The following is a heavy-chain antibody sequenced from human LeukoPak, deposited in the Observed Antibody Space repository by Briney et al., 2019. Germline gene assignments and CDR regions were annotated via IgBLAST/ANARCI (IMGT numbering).Heavy chain of an antibody. CDR1: GFTFSSYS. V-gene: IGHV3-21*01. CDR3: ARNPGIAVAGTGY. Sequence: PGGSLRLSCAASGFTFSSYSMNWVRQAPGKGLEWVSSISSSSSYIYYADSVKGRFTISRDNAKNSLYLQMNSLRAEDTAEYYCARNPGIAVAGTGYWGQGTLVTVSS. D-gene: IGHD6-19*01. J-gene: IGHJ4*02. CDR2: ISSSSSYI.